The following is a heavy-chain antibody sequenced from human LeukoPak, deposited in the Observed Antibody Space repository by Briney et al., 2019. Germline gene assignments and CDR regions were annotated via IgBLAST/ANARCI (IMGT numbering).Heavy chain of an antibody. V-gene: IGHV5-51*01. CDR1: GYSFTTYW. J-gene: IGHJ4*02. CDR3: ARPHNWDYGGVPTTSDC. CDR2: IYPGDSDT. Sequence: GESLKISCKVSGYSFTTYWIGWVRQLPGKGLEWMGIIYPGDSDTRYSPSFQGQVTISADKSINTAYLQWSSLKASDTAMYYCARPHNWDYGGVPTTSDCWGQGTLVTVSS. D-gene: IGHD1-7*01.